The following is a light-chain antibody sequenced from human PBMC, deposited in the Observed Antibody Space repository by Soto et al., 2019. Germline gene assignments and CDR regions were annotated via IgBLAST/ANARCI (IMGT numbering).Light chain of an antibody. CDR3: QQANSFQYT. J-gene: IGKJ2*01. V-gene: IGKV1-12*01. Sequence: DIQMTQSPSSVSASLGDRVTITCRASQGISNCLAWYQQKPGKAPKLLIHSASTLQSGVPSTFSGSGSGTDFTLTIRSLQPEDFATYYCQQANSFQYTFGQGTKLEI. CDR2: SAS. CDR1: QGISNC.